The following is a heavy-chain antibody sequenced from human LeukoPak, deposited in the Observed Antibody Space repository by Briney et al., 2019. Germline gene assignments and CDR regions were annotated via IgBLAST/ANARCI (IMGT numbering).Heavy chain of an antibody. Sequence: ASVKVSCKACGYTYPRCGISGVRQARGKGLEWMGWISAYNGNTHYAQKLQGRVTMNTDTSTSTAYMDLRSLRSDDTAVYYCARDLIVVVPAASIYFYGMEGWGKGTTVTVSS. J-gene: IGHJ6*01. CDR1: GYTYPRCG. CDR2: ISAYNGNT. CDR3: ARDLIVVVPAASIYFYGMEG. V-gene: IGHV1-18*04. D-gene: IGHD2-2*01.